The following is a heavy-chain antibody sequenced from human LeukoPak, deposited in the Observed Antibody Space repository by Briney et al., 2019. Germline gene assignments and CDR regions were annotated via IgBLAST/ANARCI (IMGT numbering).Heavy chain of an antibody. J-gene: IGHJ5*02. V-gene: IGHV4-30-4*01. CDR3: ARDFGATIDP. D-gene: IGHD1-26*01. CDR1: GGSISSGDYY. CDR2: INYSGST. Sequence: SETLSLTCTVSGGSISSGDYYWSWIRQPPGKGLEWIGYINYSGSTYYNPSLKSRVTISVDTSKNQFSLKLSSVTAADTAVYYCARDFGATIDPWGQGTLVTASS.